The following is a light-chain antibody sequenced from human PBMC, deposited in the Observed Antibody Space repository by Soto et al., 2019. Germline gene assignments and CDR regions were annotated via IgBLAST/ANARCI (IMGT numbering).Light chain of an antibody. CDR2: DAS. V-gene: IGKV1-5*01. J-gene: IGKJ1*01. CDR3: QQDNSYSWT. CDR1: QSISSW. Sequence: DIHVSQSPSTLSASVGNRVTITFRACQSISSWLAWYQQKPGKAPKLLIYDASSLESGVPSRFSGSGSGTEFTLTISSLQPDDFATYYCQQDNSYSWTFGQGTKVDI.